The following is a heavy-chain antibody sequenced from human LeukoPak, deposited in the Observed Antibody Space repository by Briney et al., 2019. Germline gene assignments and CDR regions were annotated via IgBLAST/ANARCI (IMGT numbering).Heavy chain of an antibody. Sequence: GRSLRLSCAVSGFSVRNYVIHWVRQAPGKGLEWVALIRFDENDIYYADFVRGRFTISRDNSKNTVYLQMNSRQVEDTAVYYCAKESSAFDIWGQGTRVTVSS. D-gene: IGHD6-6*01. J-gene: IGHJ3*02. CDR1: GFSVRNYV. CDR3: AKESSAFDI. V-gene: IGHV3-33*03. CDR2: IRFDENDI.